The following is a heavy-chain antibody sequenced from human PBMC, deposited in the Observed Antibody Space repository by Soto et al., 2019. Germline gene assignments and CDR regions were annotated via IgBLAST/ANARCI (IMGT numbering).Heavy chain of an antibody. D-gene: IGHD7-27*01. CDR2: INHSGST. V-gene: IGHV4-34*01. Sequence: QVQLQQWGAGLLKPSETLSLTCAVYGGSFSGYYWNWIRQPPGKGLEWIGEINHSGSTNYNPSLKSRVTLSVDTSNTQFSLKLSSVTAADTAVYYCARGWGRIFDCWGQGTLVTVSS. J-gene: IGHJ4*02. CDR1: GGSFSGYY. CDR3: ARGWGRIFDC.